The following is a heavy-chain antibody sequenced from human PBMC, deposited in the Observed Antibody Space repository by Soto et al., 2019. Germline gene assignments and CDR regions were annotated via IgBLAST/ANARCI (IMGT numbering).Heavy chain of an antibody. V-gene: IGHV4-39*01. CDR1: GGSISSSSYY. CDR3: ARRIRGSGTSYFDY. D-gene: IGHD3-10*01. CDR2: IYYSGST. Sequence: QLQLQESGPGLVKPSETLSLTCTVSGGSISSSSYYWGWIRQPPGKGLEWIGRIYYSGSTYYNPSHKRRVTIYVDTSKNRFSLKLSSVTAADTAVYYCARRIRGSGTSYFDYWGQGTLVTVSS. J-gene: IGHJ4*02.